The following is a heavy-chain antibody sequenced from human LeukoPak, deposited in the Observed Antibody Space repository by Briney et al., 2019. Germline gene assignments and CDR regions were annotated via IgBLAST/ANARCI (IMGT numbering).Heavy chain of an antibody. Sequence: KTGGSLRLSCAASGFTFSNAWMSWVRQAPGKGLEWVGRIKTKTDGGTTDYAAPVKGRSTISRDDSKNTLYLQMNSLKTEDTAIYYCTTVRELLTNHYYFGMDVWGRGTTVTVSS. V-gene: IGHV3-15*01. CDR1: GFTFSNAW. D-gene: IGHD1-26*01. CDR2: IKTKTDGGTT. CDR3: TTVRELLTNHYYFGMDV. J-gene: IGHJ6*02.